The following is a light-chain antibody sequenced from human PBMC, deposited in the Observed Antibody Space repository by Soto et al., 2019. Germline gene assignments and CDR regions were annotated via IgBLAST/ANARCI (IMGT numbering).Light chain of an antibody. CDR2: DAS. J-gene: IGKJ1*01. CDR1: HDIGDY. Sequence: DIQMTQSPSSLSASVGDRVTITCQASHDIGDYLNWYQQKPGNAPKLLIYDASNLETGVPSRFSGRGHGTHFTFTISSLQPEDIATYYCQHYDNLPSWTFGPGTRVEIK. V-gene: IGKV1-33*01. CDR3: QHYDNLPSWT.